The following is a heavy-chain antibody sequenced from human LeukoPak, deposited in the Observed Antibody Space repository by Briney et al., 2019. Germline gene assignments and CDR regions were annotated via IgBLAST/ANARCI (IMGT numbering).Heavy chain of an antibody. D-gene: IGHD6-19*01. J-gene: IGHJ4*02. V-gene: IGHV1-2*04. Sequence: VKVSCKTSGYTFIAFYIHWVRQAPGQGLEWMGWINPNSGDTEYSQKFRGSVTMTRDTSINTVYMDLNRLNSGDTAIYYCARGRSGSSGWYGVDFWGQGTLVTVSS. CDR2: INPNSGDT. CDR1: GYTFIAFY. CDR3: ARGRSGSSGWYGVDF.